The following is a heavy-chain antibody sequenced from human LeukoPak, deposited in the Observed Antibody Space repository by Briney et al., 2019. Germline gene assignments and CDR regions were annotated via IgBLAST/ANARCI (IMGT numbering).Heavy chain of an antibody. Sequence: ASVKVSCKASGYTLSDYFLHWVRQAPGQGLEWMGWINPNSGGTDYAQKFQGRVTMTRDTSISTAYMELSRLRSDDTALYYCARRGDYLSGFDYWGQGILVTVSS. J-gene: IGHJ4*02. CDR3: ARRGDYLSGFDY. V-gene: IGHV1-2*02. CDR1: GYTLSDYF. CDR2: INPNSGGT. D-gene: IGHD3-16*01.